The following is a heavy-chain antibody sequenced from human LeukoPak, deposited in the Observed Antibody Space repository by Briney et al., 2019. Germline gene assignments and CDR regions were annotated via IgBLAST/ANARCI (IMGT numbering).Heavy chain of an antibody. J-gene: IGHJ4*02. CDR2: ISAYNGNT. Sequence: ASVKVSCKASGYTFTSYGISWVRQAPGQGLEWMGWISAYNGNTNYAQKLQGRVTMTTDTSTSTAYMELRSLRSDDTAVYYCARGEGCSGGSCSLSPPFDYWGQGTLVTVSS. CDR1: GYTFTSYG. V-gene: IGHV1-18*01. D-gene: IGHD2-15*01. CDR3: ARGEGCSGGSCSLSPPFDY.